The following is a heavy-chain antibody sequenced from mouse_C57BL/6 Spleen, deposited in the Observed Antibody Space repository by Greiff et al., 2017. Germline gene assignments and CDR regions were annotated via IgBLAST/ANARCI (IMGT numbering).Heavy chain of an antibody. J-gene: IGHJ4*01. CDR1: GYTFTSYW. Sequence: QVQLQQPGTELVKPGASVKLTCKASGYTFTSYWMHWVKQRPGQGLEWIGNINPSNGGTNYNEKFKSKATLTVDKSSSTAYMQLSSLTSEDSAVYYCARMVRRHYAMDYWGQGTSVTVSS. CDR3: ARMVRRHYAMDY. D-gene: IGHD2-14*01. CDR2: INPSNGGT. V-gene: IGHV1-53*01.